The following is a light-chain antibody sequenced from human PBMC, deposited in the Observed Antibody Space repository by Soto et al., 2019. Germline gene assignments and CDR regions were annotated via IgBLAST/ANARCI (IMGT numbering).Light chain of an antibody. Sequence: EIVMTQSPATLSVSPGERATLSCRASQSVSSNLAWYQQKPGQAPSLLIEGASTRATGIQARFSGSGSGTEFTLTISSLQSEDFAVYYGQQYNNWPLTFGGGTKVDIK. V-gene: IGKV3-15*01. CDR3: QQYNNWPLT. CDR2: GAS. CDR1: QSVSSN. J-gene: IGKJ4*01.